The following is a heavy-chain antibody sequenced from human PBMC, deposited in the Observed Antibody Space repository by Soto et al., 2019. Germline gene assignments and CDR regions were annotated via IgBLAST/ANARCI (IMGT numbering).Heavy chain of an antibody. CDR1: GFTFRTYG. D-gene: IGHD2-8*01. J-gene: IGHJ4*02. V-gene: IGHV3-33*01. CDR3: ARDLGVAQYVLDY. CDR2: IWYDGSNK. Sequence: QVQLVESGGGVVQPGRSLRLSCAGSGFTFRTYGLHWVRQAPGKGLEWVAVIWYDGSNKHYADSVKGRFTISSDDSQNTLYLQLNSLTAADTALYYCARDLGVAQYVLDYWCQGTLVTVSS.